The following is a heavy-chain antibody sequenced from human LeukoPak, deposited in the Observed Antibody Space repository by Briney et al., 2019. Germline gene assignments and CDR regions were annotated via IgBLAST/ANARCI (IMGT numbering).Heavy chain of an antibody. Sequence: ASVKVSCKASGGTFSSYPFTWVRQAPGQGLEWMGEITPIFGAANYAQTFQGRVTITADESTSTVFMELSSLRSDDTAFYYCARDGGWNYFDYWGQGTLVTVSS. J-gene: IGHJ4*02. CDR3: ARDGGWNYFDY. CDR1: GGTFSSYP. D-gene: IGHD3-16*01. V-gene: IGHV1-69*13. CDR2: ITPIFGAA.